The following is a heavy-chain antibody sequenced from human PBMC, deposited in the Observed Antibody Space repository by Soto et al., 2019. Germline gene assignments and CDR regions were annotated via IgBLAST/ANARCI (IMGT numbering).Heavy chain of an antibody. Sequence: QVQLQQSGPGLVKPSGTLSLTCAVSACSVNTGYWWSWVHQPPGKGLEWIGEVHHSGTTNYIQSLTSRLTMSVDKSGNQVSLELTFVAAADTAVYYCAWGVSYRWVYWGQGPLVTVSS. V-gene: IGHV4-4*02. CDR3: AWGVSYRWVY. J-gene: IGHJ4*02. CDR2: VHHSGTT. CDR1: ACSVNTGYW. D-gene: IGHD3-16*02.